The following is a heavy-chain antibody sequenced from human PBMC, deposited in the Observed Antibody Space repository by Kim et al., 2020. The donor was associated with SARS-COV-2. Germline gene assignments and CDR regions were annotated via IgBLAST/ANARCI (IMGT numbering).Heavy chain of an antibody. Sequence: SETLSLTCAVYGGSFSGYYWSWIRQPPGKGLEWIGEINHSGSTNYNPSLKSRVTISVDTSKNQFSLKLSSVTAADTAVYYCATESRYCSSTSCYKRDYWGQGTLVTVSS. CDR1: GGSFSGYY. CDR3: ATESRYCSSTSCYKRDY. CDR2: INHSGST. J-gene: IGHJ4*02. V-gene: IGHV4-34*01. D-gene: IGHD2-2*02.